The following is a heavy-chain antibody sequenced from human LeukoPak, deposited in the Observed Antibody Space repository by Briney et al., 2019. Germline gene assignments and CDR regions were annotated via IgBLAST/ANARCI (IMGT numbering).Heavy chain of an antibody. Sequence: GGSLRLSCAASGFSFSSYSMNWVRQAPGKGLEWVSSISSSSSYIYYADSVKGRFTISRDNAKNSLYLQMNSLRAEDTAVYYCAREGPYCSSTSCYGRLDYWGQGTLVTVSS. V-gene: IGHV3-21*01. CDR2: ISSSSSYI. J-gene: IGHJ4*02. D-gene: IGHD2-2*01. CDR3: AREGPYCSSTSCYGRLDY. CDR1: GFSFSSYS.